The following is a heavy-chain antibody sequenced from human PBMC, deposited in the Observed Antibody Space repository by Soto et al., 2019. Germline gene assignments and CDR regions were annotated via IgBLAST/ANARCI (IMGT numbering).Heavy chain of an antibody. CDR3: ASTRGNRYYFDY. CDR1: GYTFTSYY. V-gene: IGHV1-46*03. CDR2: INPSGGST. J-gene: IGHJ4*02. D-gene: IGHD3-10*01. Sequence: QVQLVQSGAEVKKPGASVKVSCKASGYTFTSYYMHWVRQAPGQGLEWMGIINPSGGSTSYAQKFQGRVTMTRYTSTSTVYMELSSLRSEDTAVYYCASTRGNRYYFDYWGQGTLVTVSS.